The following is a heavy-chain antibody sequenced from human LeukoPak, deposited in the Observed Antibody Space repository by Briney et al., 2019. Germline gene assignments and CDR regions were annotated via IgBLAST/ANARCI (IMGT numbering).Heavy chain of an antibody. CDR1: GFTFSSYS. CDR2: ISSSSSAM. Sequence: GGSLRLSCAASGFTFSSYSMSWVRQAPGKGLEWVSYISSSSSAMYYADSMKGRFTISRDNAKNSLYLQMNHLRDEDTAVYYCARGSGNSFDYWGRGALVSVPS. CDR3: ARGSGNSFDY. V-gene: IGHV3-48*02. J-gene: IGHJ4*02. D-gene: IGHD3-10*01.